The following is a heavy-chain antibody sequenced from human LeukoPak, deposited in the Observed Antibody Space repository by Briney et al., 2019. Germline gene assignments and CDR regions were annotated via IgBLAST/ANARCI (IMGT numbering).Heavy chain of an antibody. CDR3: ARVGRYCSSTSCSYYFDY. V-gene: IGHV4-59*01. Sequence: SETLSLTCTVSGGSISSYYWSWILQPPGKGLEWIGYIYYSGSTNYNPSLKSRVTISVDTSKNQFSLKLSSVTAADTAVYYCARVGRYCSSTSCSYYFDYWGQGTLVTVSS. CDR1: GGSISSYY. CDR2: IYYSGST. D-gene: IGHD2-2*01. J-gene: IGHJ4*02.